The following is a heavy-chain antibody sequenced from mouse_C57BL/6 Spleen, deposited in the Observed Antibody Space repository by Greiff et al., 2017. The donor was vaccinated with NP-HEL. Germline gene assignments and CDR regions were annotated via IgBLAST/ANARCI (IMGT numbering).Heavy chain of an antibody. J-gene: IGHJ2*01. CDR1: GFTFSSYA. CDR2: ISDGGSYT. CDR3: ARASGFFDY. Sequence: DVHLVESGGGLVKPGGSLKLSCAASGFTFSSYAMSWVRQTPEKRLEWVATISDGGSYTYYPDNVKGRFTISRDNAKNNLYLQMSHLKSEDTAMYYCARASGFFDYWGQGTTLTVSS. V-gene: IGHV5-4*01.